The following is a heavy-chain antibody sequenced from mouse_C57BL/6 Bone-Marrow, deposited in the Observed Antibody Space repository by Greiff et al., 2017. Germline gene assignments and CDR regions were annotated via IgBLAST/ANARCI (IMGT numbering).Heavy chain of an antibody. CDR1: GYTFTSYW. Sequence: QVQLKQPGAELVKPGASVKMSCKASGYTFTSYWITWVKQRPGQGLEWIGDIYPGSGSTNYNEKFKSKATLTVDTSSSTAYRQLSSLTSEDSAVYYCAREEGFYGYYFDYWGQGTTLTVSS. D-gene: IGHD2-2*01. J-gene: IGHJ2*01. CDR3: AREEGFYGYYFDY. V-gene: IGHV1-55*01. CDR2: IYPGSGST.